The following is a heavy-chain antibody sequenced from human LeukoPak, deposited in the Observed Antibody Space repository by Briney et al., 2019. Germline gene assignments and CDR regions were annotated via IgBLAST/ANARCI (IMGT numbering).Heavy chain of an antibody. D-gene: IGHD1-7*01. CDR3: ASAGYNWNYVASGWYYYYVMDV. Sequence: GASVKVSCKASGYTFTGYYMHWVRQAPGQGLEWMGWINPNSGGTNYAQKFQGRVTMTRDTSISTAYMELSRLRSDDTAVYYCASAGYNWNYVASGWYYYYVMDVWGQGTTATVSS. V-gene: IGHV1-2*02. CDR2: INPNSGGT. CDR1: GYTFTGYY. J-gene: IGHJ6*02.